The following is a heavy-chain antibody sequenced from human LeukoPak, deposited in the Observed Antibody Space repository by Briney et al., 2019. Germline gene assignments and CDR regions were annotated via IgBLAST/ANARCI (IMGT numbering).Heavy chain of an antibody. CDR1: GFTFSSYG. J-gene: IGHJ6*03. CDR2: IRYDGSNK. CDR3: AKYGNLGGYYYYMDV. Sequence: PGGSLRLSCAASGFTFSSYGMHWVRQAPGKGLEWVAFIRYDGSNKYYADSVKGRFTISRDNSKNTLYLQMNSLRAEDTAVYYCAKYGNLGGYYYYMDVWGKGTTVTVSS. V-gene: IGHV3-30*02. D-gene: IGHD1-14*01.